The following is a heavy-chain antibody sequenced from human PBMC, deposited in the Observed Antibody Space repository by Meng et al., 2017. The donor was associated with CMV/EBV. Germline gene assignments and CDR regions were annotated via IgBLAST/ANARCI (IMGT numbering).Heavy chain of an antibody. CDR1: GYTFTGYY. CDR3: AGQNVAAAAGTVFDY. CDR2: IIPIFGTA. V-gene: IGHV1-69*05. D-gene: IGHD6-13*01. Sequence: SVKVSCKASGYTFTGYYMHWVRQAPGQGLEWMGGIIPIFGTANYAQKFQGRVTITTDESTSTAYMELSSLRSEDTAVYYCAGQNVAAAAGTVFDYWGQGTLVTVSS. J-gene: IGHJ4*02.